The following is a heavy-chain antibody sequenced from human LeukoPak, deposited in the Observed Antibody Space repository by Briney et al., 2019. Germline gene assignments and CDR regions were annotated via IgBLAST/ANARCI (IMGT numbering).Heavy chain of an antibody. J-gene: IGHJ6*02. D-gene: IGHD3-9*01. CDR2: IYHSGST. Sequence: SQTLSLTCTVSGGSISSGGYYWSWIRQPPGKGLEWIGYIYHSGSTYYNPSLKSRVTISVDRSKNQFSLRLTTVTAADTAVYYCARRLYDYIYGMDVWGQGTTVTVSS. CDR3: ARRLYDYIYGMDV. V-gene: IGHV4-30-2*01. CDR1: GGSISSGGYY.